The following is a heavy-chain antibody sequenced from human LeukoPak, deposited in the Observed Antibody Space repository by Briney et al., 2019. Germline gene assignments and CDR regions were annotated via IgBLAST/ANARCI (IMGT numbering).Heavy chain of an antibody. CDR3: AGSGSYFYYYYYYMDV. D-gene: IGHD3-10*01. J-gene: IGHJ6*03. Sequence: SETQSLTCAVYGGSFSGYYWSWIRQPPGKGLEWIGEINHSGSTNYNPSLKSRVTISVDTSKNQFSLKLSSVTAPDTAVYYCAGSGSYFYYYYYYMDVWGKGTTVTVSS. CDR2: INHSGST. CDR1: GGSFSGYY. V-gene: IGHV4-34*01.